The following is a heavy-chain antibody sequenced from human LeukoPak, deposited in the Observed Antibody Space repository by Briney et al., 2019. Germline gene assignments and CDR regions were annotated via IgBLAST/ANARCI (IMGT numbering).Heavy chain of an antibody. Sequence: GASVKVSCKASGGTFSSYAISWVRQAPGQGLEWMGRIIPILGIANYAQKFQGRVTITADKSTSTAYMELSSLRSEDTAVYYCARESCSGGSCYVWFDPWGQGTLVTASS. CDR1: GGTFSSYA. J-gene: IGHJ5*02. V-gene: IGHV1-69*04. CDR3: ARESCSGGSCYVWFDP. D-gene: IGHD2-15*01. CDR2: IIPILGIA.